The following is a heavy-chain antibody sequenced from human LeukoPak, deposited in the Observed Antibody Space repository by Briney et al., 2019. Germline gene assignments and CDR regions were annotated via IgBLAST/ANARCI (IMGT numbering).Heavy chain of an antibody. Sequence: ASETLSLTCTVSGGSISSSSYYWGWIRQPPGKGLEWIGSIYHSGSTYYNPSLKSRVTISVDTSKNQFSLKLSSVTAADTAVYYCARWHGRAGTRKFDYWGQGTLVTVSS. J-gene: IGHJ4*02. CDR2: IYHSGST. V-gene: IGHV4-39*07. D-gene: IGHD6-19*01. CDR1: GGSISSSSYY. CDR3: ARWHGRAGTRKFDY.